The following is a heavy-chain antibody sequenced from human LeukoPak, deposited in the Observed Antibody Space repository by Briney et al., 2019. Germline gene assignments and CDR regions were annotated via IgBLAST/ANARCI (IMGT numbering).Heavy chain of an antibody. CDR3: ARDPGGYSYGLHYFDY. CDR2: IIPILGIA. Sequence: ASVKVSCKASGGTFSSYAISWVRQAPGQGLEWMGRIIPILGIANCAQKFQGRVTITADKSTSTAYMELSSLRSEDTAVYYCARDPGGYSYGLHYFDYWGQGTLVTVSS. J-gene: IGHJ4*02. V-gene: IGHV1-69*04. D-gene: IGHD5-18*01. CDR1: GGTFSSYA.